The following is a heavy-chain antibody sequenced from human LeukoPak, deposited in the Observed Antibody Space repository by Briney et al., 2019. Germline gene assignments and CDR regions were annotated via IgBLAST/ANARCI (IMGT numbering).Heavy chain of an antibody. CDR1: GFTFSSYW. CDR3: ARDYYYGSGSYYTDY. D-gene: IGHD3-10*01. Sequence: PGGSLRLSCAASGFTFSSYWMSWVRQAPGKGLEWVANIKQDGSEKHYVDSVKGRFTISRDNAKNSLYLQMNSLRAEDTAVYYCARDYYYGSGSYYTDYWGQGTLVTVSS. V-gene: IGHV3-7*01. J-gene: IGHJ4*02. CDR2: IKQDGSEK.